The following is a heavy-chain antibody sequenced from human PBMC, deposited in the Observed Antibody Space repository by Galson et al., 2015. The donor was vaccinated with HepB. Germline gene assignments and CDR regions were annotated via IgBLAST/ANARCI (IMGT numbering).Heavy chain of an antibody. CDR2: IWFDGSNK. D-gene: IGHD3-9*01. J-gene: IGHJ4*02. CDR3: AREDDILTTYTLGFDY. V-gene: IGHV3-33*01. CDR1: GFTFSSYG. Sequence: SLRLSCAASGFTFSSYGMHWARQAPGKGLKWVAVIWFDGSNKYYADSVKGRFTISRDNSNNTLYLQMNSLRAEDTAVYYCAREDDILTTYTLGFDYWGQGTLVTVSS.